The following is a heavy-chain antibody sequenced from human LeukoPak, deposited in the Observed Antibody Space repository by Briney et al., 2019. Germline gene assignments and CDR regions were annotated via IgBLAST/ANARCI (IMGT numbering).Heavy chain of an antibody. Sequence: ASVKVSCKASGYTFTGYYMHWVRQAPGQGLEWMGRINPNSGGTNYAQKFQGRVTMTRDTSISTAYMELSRLRSDDTAVYYCARHVLSMGSGWVDYWGQGTLVTVSS. V-gene: IGHV1-2*06. CDR2: INPNSGGT. J-gene: IGHJ4*02. CDR3: ARHVLSMGSGWVDY. D-gene: IGHD6-19*01. CDR1: GYTFTGYY.